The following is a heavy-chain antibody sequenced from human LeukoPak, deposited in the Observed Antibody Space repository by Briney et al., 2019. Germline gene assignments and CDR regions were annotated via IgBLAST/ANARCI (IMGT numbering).Heavy chain of an antibody. J-gene: IGHJ4*02. V-gene: IGHV3-30*02. Sequence: GGSLRLSCAASGFTFSTYGIHWVRQAPGKGLEWVAFIRYDGSNKYYADSVKGRFTISRDNSKNTLYLQMDTLRAEDTAVYYCVKGSTVFGVVIRTYLDYWGQGTLVTVSS. CDR2: IRYDGSNK. CDR3: VKGSTVFGVVIRTYLDY. CDR1: GFTFSTYG. D-gene: IGHD3-3*01.